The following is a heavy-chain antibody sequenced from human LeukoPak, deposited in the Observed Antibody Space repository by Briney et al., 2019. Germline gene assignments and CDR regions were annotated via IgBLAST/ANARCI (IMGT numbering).Heavy chain of an antibody. V-gene: IGHV3-9*01. CDR1: GFTFDDYA. J-gene: IGHJ4*02. D-gene: IGHD3-22*01. CDR3: ATYDSSGYFLY. Sequence: GGSLRLSCAASGFTFDDYAMHWVRQAPGKGLEWVSGISWNSGSIGYADSVKGRFTISRDNAKNSLYLQMNSLRAEDTALYYCATYDSSGYFLYWGQGTLVTVSS. CDR2: ISWNSGSI.